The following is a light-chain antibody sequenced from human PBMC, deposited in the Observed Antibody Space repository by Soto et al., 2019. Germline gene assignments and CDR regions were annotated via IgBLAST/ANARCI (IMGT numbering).Light chain of an antibody. Sequence: QLTQSPSFLSASVGDRVTITCRASQGISSYLAWYQQKPGKAPKLLIYAASTLQSGVPSRFSGSGSGTEFTLTISSLQPEDFATYYCQQINSHPQTFGQGTKVDIK. CDR1: QGISSY. CDR3: QQINSHPQT. J-gene: IGKJ1*01. CDR2: AAS. V-gene: IGKV1-9*01.